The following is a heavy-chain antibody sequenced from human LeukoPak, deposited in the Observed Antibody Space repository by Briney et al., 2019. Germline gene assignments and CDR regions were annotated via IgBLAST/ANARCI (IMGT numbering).Heavy chain of an antibody. D-gene: IGHD1-26*01. CDR2: IIPIFGTA. CDR3: ARDLDSGSYYLVAFDI. J-gene: IGHJ3*02. CDR1: GGTFSSYA. Sequence: SVKVSCKASGGTFSSYAISWVRQAPGQGLEWMGGIIPIFGTANYAQKFQGRVTITADESTSTAYMELSSLRSEGTAVYYCARDLDSGSYYLVAFDIWGQGTMVTVSS. V-gene: IGHV1-69*13.